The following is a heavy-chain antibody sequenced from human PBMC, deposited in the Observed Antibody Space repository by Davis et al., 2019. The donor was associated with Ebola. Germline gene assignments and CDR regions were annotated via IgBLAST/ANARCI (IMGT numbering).Heavy chain of an antibody. CDR3: AVPGEIYGDTQGY. Sequence: SVKVSCKASGGTFSSYAISWVRQAPGQGLEWMGGIIPIFGTANYAQKFQERVTITRDMSTSTAYMELSSLRSEDTAVYYCAVPGEIYGDTQGYWGQGTLVTVSS. CDR2: IIPIFGTA. V-gene: IGHV1-69*05. D-gene: IGHD4-17*01. CDR1: GGTFSSYA. J-gene: IGHJ4*02.